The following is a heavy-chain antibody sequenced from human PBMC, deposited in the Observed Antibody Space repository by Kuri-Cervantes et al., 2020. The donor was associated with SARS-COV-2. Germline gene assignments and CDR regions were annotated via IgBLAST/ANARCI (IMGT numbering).Heavy chain of an antibody. J-gene: IGHJ4*02. Sequence: GGSLRLSCAASGFTFSSYAMHWVRQAPGKGLEWVAVISYDGSNKYYADSVKGRFTISRDNAKNSLYLQMNSLRAEDTAVYYCARVSTIWDFDYWGQGTLVTVSS. CDR2: ISYDGSNK. CDR3: ARVSTIWDFDY. D-gene: IGHD5/OR15-5a*01. V-gene: IGHV3-30-3*01. CDR1: GFTFSSYA.